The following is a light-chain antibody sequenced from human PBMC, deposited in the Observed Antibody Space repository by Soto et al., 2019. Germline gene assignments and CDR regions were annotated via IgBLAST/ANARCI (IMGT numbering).Light chain of an antibody. J-gene: IGKJ4*01. CDR1: QGICKS. Sequence: DIQMTQSPSSLSASVGDRVTITCRASQGICKSLVWYLQKPGKTPKVLIYAASTLQSGVPSRFSGSGSRTDVTLTISSLQPEDVATYYCQRYSSVPLTFGGGTKVEIK. CDR2: AAS. CDR3: QRYSSVPLT. V-gene: IGKV1-27*01.